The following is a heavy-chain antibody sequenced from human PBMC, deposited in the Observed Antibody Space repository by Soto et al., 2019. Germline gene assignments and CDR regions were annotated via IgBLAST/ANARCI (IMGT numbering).Heavy chain of an antibody. J-gene: IGHJ4*02. CDR2: INPNSGGT. D-gene: IGHD3-9*01. V-gene: IGHV1-2*04. Sequence: GASVKVSCKASGYTFTGYYMHWVRQAPGQGLEWMGWINPNSGGTNYAQKFQGWVTMTRDTSISTAYMELSRLRSEDTAVYYCARVQESYSSYDILTGYYLDYWGQGTLVTVSS. CDR1: GYTFTGYY. CDR3: ARVQESYSSYDILTGYYLDY.